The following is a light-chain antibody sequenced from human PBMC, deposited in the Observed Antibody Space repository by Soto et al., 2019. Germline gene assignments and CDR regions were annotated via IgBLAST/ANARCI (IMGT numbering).Light chain of an antibody. J-gene: IGLJ2*01. CDR2: EVS. V-gene: IGLV2-8*01. CDR3: SSYAGNNIVV. CDR1: SSDVGGYNY. Sequence: QSALTQPPSASGSPGQSVTISCTGTSSDVGGYNYVSWYQQHPGKVPKLMIYEVSKRPSGVPDRFSGSKSGNTASLTVSGLQADDEADYYCSSYAGNNIVVFGGGTKLTVL.